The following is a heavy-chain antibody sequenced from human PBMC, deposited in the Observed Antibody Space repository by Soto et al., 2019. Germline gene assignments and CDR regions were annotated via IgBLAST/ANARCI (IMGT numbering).Heavy chain of an antibody. CDR2: IYYSGST. D-gene: IGHD2-15*01. V-gene: IGHV4-31*03. Sequence: SETLSLTCTVSGGSISSGGYYWSWIRQHPGKGLEWIGYIYYSGSTYYNPSLKSRVTISVDTSKNQFSLKLSSVTAADTAVYYCARVPIVVVVAATGNWFDPWGQGTLVTVS. CDR3: ARVPIVVVVAATGNWFDP. J-gene: IGHJ5*02. CDR1: GGSISSGGYY.